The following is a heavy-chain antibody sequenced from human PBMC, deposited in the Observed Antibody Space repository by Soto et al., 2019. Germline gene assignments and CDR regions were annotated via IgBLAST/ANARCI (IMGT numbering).Heavy chain of an antibody. CDR1: GDTFKNCV. CDR3: AAELGFGKLSVV. V-gene: IGHV1-69*05. J-gene: IGHJ6*02. D-gene: IGHD3-10*01. Sequence: SVKVSCKASGDTFKNCVISWVRQAPGQGLEWMGGIIPLFGTTDFAQRFQGRLTITTDEPTTTAYMELSRLRSEDTATYYCAAELGFGKLSVVWGQGTTVTVSS. CDR2: IIPLFGTT.